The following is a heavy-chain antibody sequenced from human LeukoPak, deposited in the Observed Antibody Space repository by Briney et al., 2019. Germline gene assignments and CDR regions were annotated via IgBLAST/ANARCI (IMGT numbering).Heavy chain of an antibody. V-gene: IGHV3-23*01. Sequence: GGSLRLSCAASGFTFSTYAMTRVRQAPGKGLEWVSAIGGSGGSTYYADSVKGRFTIPRDNSKSMLYLQMNSLRAEDTAVYYCAKSTGWYSSSWYSTYWGQGTLVTVSS. J-gene: IGHJ4*02. D-gene: IGHD6-13*01. CDR2: IGGSGGST. CDR1: GFTFSTYA. CDR3: AKSTGWYSSSWYSTY.